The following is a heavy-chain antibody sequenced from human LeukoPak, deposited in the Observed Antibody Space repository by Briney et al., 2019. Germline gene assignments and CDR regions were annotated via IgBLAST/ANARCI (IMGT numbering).Heavy chain of an antibody. V-gene: IGHV3-21*06. CDR3: ARDYSGSYYSTSLFDD. CDR2: ISSSKTYI. Sequence: GSLRLSCAASGFIFSDYSMNWVRQAPGKGLEWVSSISSSKTYIYYADSVKGRFIISRDNAKNSLYLQMNSLRAEDTAVYYCARDYSGSYYSTSLFDDWGQGTLVTVSS. J-gene: IGHJ4*02. CDR1: GFIFSDYS. D-gene: IGHD1-26*01.